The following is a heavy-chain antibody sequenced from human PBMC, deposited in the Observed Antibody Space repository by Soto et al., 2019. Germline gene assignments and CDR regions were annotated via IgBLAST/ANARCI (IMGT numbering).Heavy chain of an antibody. J-gene: IGHJ5*02. CDR2: IYYSGST. CDR3: ARGLTTMVLNWFDP. Sequence: SETLSLTCTVSGGSISSGDYYWSWIRQPPGKGLEWIGYIYYSGSTYYNPSLKSRVTISVDTSKNQFSLKLSSVTAADTAVYYCARGLTTMVLNWFDPWGQGTLVTVSS. D-gene: IGHD3-10*01. V-gene: IGHV4-30-4*01. CDR1: GGSISSGDYY.